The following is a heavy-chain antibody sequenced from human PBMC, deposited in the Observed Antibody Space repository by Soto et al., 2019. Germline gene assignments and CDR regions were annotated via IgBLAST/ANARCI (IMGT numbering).Heavy chain of an antibody. J-gene: IGHJ6*03. CDR2: ISAYNGNT. D-gene: IGHD6-13*01. CDR1: GYTFTSYG. CDR3: ARGAPGFYSSSWSFTYYYYYHHVED. V-gene: IGHV1-18*01. Sequence: ASVKVSCRASGYTFTSYGISWVRQAPGQGLEWMGWISAYNGNTNYAQKLQGRVTMTTDTSTSTAYMELSSLRSEDTAVYYCARGAPGFYSSSWSFTYYYYYHHVEDWGKGTSVTVPS.